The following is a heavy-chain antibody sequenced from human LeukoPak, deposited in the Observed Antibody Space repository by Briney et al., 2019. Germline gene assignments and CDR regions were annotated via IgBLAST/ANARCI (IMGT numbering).Heavy chain of an antibody. CDR3: ARGGGWLDS. J-gene: IGHJ5*01. D-gene: IGHD3-16*01. Sequence: LETLSLTCAVYGGSFSGYYWSWIRQPPGKGLEWIGEINHSGSTNYNPSLKSRVTISVDTSKNQFSLKLTSVTAADTAVYYCARGGGWLDSWGQGALVTVSS. CDR1: GGSFSGYY. CDR2: INHSGST. V-gene: IGHV4-34*01.